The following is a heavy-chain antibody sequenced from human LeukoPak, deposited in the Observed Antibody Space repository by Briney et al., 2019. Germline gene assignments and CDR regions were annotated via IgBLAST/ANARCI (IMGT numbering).Heavy chain of an antibody. CDR2: INPNSGGT. J-gene: IGHJ4*02. Sequence: ASVKVSCKASGYTFTGYYMHWVRQAPGQGLEWMGWINPNSGGTNYAQKFHGRVTMTRATSISTASMGLSRLGSDDTAVYYCARGVPLAARPGRGGDVCVYWGQGTLVTVSS. V-gene: IGHV1-2*02. D-gene: IGHD6-6*01. CDR3: ARGVPLAARPGRGGDVCVY. CDR1: GYTFTGYY.